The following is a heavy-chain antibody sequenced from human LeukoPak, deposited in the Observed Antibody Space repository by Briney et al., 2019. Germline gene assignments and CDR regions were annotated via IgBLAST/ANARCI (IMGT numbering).Heavy chain of an antibody. CDR2: INHSGST. CDR3: ARGWLEYYFDY. V-gene: IGHV4-34*01. Sequence: SETLSLTCAVYGGSFSGYYWSWIRQPPGKGLEWIGEINHSGSTNYNPSLKSRFTISVDTSKNQFSLKLSSVTAADTAVYYCARGWLEYYFDYWGQGTLVTVSS. CDR1: GGSFSGYY. D-gene: IGHD5-12*01. J-gene: IGHJ4*02.